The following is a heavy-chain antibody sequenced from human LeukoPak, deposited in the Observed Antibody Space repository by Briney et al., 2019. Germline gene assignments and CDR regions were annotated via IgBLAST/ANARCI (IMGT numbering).Heavy chain of an antibody. CDR1: GFTFSDYY. CDR2: ISSSGSTI. CDR3: ARDRYDTIFGVVIIDAYYYYMDV. J-gene: IGHJ6*03. V-gene: IGHV3-11*04. Sequence: PGGSLRLSCAASGFTFSDYYMSWIRQAPGKGLEWVSYISSSGSTIYYADSVKGRFTISRDNAKNSLYLQMNSLRAEDAAVYYCARDRYDTIFGVVIIDAYYYYMDVWGKGTTVTVSS. D-gene: IGHD3-3*01.